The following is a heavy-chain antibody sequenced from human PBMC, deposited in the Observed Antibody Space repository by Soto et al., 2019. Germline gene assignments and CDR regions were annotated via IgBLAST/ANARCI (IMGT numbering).Heavy chain of an antibody. CDR3: ARSVFP. J-gene: IGHJ5*02. Sequence: PSETLSLTCTVSGGSISGSSYYWGWIRQPPGKGLEWIGYIYYSGSTNYNPSLKSRVTISVDTSKNQFSLKLSSVTAADTAVYYCARSVFPWGQGTLVTVS. CDR2: IYYSGST. V-gene: IGHV4-61*05. CDR1: GGSISGSSYY.